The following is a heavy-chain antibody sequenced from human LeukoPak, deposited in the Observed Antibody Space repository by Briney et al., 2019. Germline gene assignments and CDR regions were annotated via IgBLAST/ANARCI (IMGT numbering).Heavy chain of an antibody. CDR2: INHSGST. CDR1: GGSFSGYY. D-gene: IGHD3-22*01. J-gene: IGHJ4*02. Sequence: KASETLSLTCAVYGGSFSGYYWSWIRQPPGKGLEWIGEINHSGSTNYNPSLESRVSISVDTSKNQFSLKLSSVTAADTAVYYCARDRSSSGYLDYWGQGTLVTVSS. CDR3: ARDRSSSGYLDY. V-gene: IGHV4-34*01.